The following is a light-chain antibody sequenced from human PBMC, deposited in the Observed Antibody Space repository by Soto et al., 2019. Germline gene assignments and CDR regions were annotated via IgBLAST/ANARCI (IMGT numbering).Light chain of an antibody. J-gene: IGKJ5*01. Sequence: EIVLTQSPATLSLSPGERATLSCRASQSVSSYLAWYQQKPGQAPRLLIYGASTRATGVPPTFSGSASGTDFTLTISSLEPEDFAVYYCQQRSNWPRITFGQGTRLEI. CDR2: GAS. CDR3: QQRSNWPRIT. V-gene: IGKV3-11*01. CDR1: QSVSSY.